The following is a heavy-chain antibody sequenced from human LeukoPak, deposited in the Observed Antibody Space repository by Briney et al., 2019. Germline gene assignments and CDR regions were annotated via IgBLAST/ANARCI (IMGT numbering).Heavy chain of an antibody. CDR1: GYSFTTYW. D-gene: IGHD2-2*01. CDR3: ARLGLYCTSISSCQTTRAFDI. J-gene: IGHJ3*02. Sequence: GESLKISCKGSGYSFTTYWIGWVRQMPGKGLEWMGIIYPGDSDTTYSPSFQGQVTISVDKSINTAYLQWSSLKASDTAMYYCARLGLYCTSISSCQTTRAFDIWGQGTMVPVSS. V-gene: IGHV5-51*01. CDR2: IYPGDSDT.